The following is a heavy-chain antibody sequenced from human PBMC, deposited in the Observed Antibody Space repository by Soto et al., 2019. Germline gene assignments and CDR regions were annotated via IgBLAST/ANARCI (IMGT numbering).Heavy chain of an antibody. Sequence: EVQLLESGGGLVQPGGSLRLSCAASGFTFTNYAMSWVRQAPGKGLEWVSTVGGARGSTSYADSVKGRFTISRDNSKNTLYLQMSSLRAEDTALYYCATRMYSTSWFYFVSWGQGTLVTVSS. J-gene: IGHJ4*02. D-gene: IGHD6-13*01. CDR1: GFTFTNYA. V-gene: IGHV3-23*01. CDR3: ATRMYSTSWFYFVS. CDR2: VGGARGST.